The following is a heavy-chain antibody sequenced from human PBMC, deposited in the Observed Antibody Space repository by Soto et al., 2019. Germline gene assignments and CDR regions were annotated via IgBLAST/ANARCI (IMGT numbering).Heavy chain of an antibody. D-gene: IGHD3-10*01. CDR3: ARVVFEGRGNPTYYYYGMDV. CDR1: GFTFSSYW. V-gene: IGHV3-74*01. J-gene: IGHJ6*02. Sequence: GGSLRLSCAASGFTFSSYWMHWVRQAPGKGLVWVSRINSDGSSTSYADSVKGRFTISRDNAKNTLYLQMNSLRAEDTAVYYCARVVFEGRGNPTYYYYGMDVWGQGTTVTVSS. CDR2: INSDGSST.